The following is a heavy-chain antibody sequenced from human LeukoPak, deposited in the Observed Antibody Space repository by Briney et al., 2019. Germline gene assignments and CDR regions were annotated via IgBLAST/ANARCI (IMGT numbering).Heavy chain of an antibody. Sequence: SETLSLTCTVSGGSMTSYYWSWIRQPPGKGLEWIGYIYYSGNTNYNPSLKSRVTISVDTSKNHFSLKLSSVTAADTAVYYCARDPEIDYVYFDYWGQGTLVTVSS. CDR3: ARDPEIDYVYFDY. CDR2: IYYSGNT. D-gene: IGHD4-17*01. J-gene: IGHJ4*02. CDR1: GGSMTSYY. V-gene: IGHV4-59*01.